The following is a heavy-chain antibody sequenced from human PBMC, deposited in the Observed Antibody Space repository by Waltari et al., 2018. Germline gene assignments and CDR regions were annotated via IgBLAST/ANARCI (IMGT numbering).Heavy chain of an antibody. Sequence: EVQLVESGGGLVQPGGSLRLSCAASGFTLRSDSFRWVRQAPGRGVEWVSSISGSYGRTNYADSAKGRFTISRDNVKNTLFLQMNSLRADDAAVYYCAKDLGGFSGSHWYFDLWGRGTLVTVSS. V-gene: IGHV3-23*04. CDR1: GFTLRSDS. J-gene: IGHJ2*01. CDR2: ISGSYGRT. D-gene: IGHD5-12*01. CDR3: AKDLGGFSGSHWYFDL.